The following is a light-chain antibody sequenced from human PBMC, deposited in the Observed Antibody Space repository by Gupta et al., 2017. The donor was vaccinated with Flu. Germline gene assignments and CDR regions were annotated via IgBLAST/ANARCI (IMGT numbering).Light chain of an antibody. CDR3: QHYDNSPPYT. Sequence: EIVLTQSPGTLSLSPGDRATLSWMPSQSVNSNYLAWYQQKPGQAPRLLIYEASRRATGIPDRFSGSGSGTDFTLTISRLEPEDFALVYCQHYDNSPPYTFGHGTKLEIK. CDR1: QSVNSNY. J-gene: IGKJ2*01. CDR2: EAS. V-gene: IGKV3-20*01.